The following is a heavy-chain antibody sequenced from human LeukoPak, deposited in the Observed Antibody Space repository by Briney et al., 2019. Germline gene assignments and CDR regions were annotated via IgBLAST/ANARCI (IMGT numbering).Heavy chain of an antibody. J-gene: IGHJ3*02. CDR1: GDSISSYY. Sequence: SETLSLTCTVSGDSISSYYWSWLRQPPGKGLEWIGYIYYIGNTNYNPSLKSRVTISVDTSKNQFSLKLSSVTAADTAIYYCARDYAFDIWGQGTMVAVSS. V-gene: IGHV4-59*01. CDR2: IYYIGNT. CDR3: ARDYAFDI.